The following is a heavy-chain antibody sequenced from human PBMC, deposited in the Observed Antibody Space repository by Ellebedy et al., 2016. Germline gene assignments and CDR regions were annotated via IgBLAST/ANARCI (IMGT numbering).Heavy chain of an antibody. Sequence: ASVMVSCKASGGTFNSYTVNWVRQAPGQGLEWMGGIIPTFGTTKFAQKFQGRVTITADKSTSTAFLELNSLRSEDAAVYFCARGEYSDFLSWFAPWGQGTLVTVSS. D-gene: IGHD2/OR15-2a*01. CDR3: ARGEYSDFLSWFAP. J-gene: IGHJ5*02. CDR2: IIPTFGTT. CDR1: GGTFNSYT. V-gene: IGHV1-69*06.